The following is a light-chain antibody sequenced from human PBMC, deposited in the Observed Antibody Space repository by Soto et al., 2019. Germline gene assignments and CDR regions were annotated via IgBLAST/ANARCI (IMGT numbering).Light chain of an antibody. J-gene: IGKJ1*01. Sequence: IQVTHSRSSLSASVGSRLTISCRASQSISSYLNWYQQKPGKAPNLLIDAASSLQSGVPSRFSGSGYGTDFNLTISSLQTEDFATYYCQQSYSTPGTFGQGTKVDIK. V-gene: IGKV1-39*01. CDR2: AAS. CDR3: QQSYSTPGT. CDR1: QSISSY.